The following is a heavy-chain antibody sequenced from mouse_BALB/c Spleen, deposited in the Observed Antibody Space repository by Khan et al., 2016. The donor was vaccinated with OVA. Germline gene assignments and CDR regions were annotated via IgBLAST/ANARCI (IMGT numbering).Heavy chain of an antibody. J-gene: IGHJ2*01. V-gene: IGHV1S81*02. D-gene: IGHD1-1*01. CDR1: GYTFTSYW. Sequence: VQLQQPGAELVTAGASVKMSCKASGYTFTSYWMHWVKQRLGQGLAWFAETNPTNGRTYYNETFKSKATLTLDKSSSTAYMLLSGPTFEDSAVYYCARIKKIVATYFDYWGQGTTLTVSS. CDR2: TNPTNGRT. CDR3: ARIKKIVATYFDY.